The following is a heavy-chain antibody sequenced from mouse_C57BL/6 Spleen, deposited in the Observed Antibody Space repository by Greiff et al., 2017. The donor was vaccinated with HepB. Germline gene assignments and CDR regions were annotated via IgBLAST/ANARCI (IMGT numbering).Heavy chain of an antibody. CDR2: IDPENGDT. CDR1: GFNIKDDY. V-gene: IGHV14-4*01. Sequence: EVQLQQSGAELVRPGASVKLSCTASGFNIKDDYMHWVKQRPEQGLEWIGWIDPENGDTEYASKFQGKATITADTSSNTAYLQLSSLTSEDTAVYYCTSWGVVESVDYWGQGTTLTVSS. J-gene: IGHJ2*01. D-gene: IGHD1-1*01. CDR3: TSWGVVESVDY.